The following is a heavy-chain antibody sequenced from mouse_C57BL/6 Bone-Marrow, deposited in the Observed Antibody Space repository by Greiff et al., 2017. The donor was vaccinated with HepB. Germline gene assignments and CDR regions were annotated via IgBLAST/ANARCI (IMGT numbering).Heavy chain of an antibody. CDR2: IDPEDGET. V-gene: IGHV14-2*01. CDR1: GFNIKDYY. CDR3: ARSSSIYDGYWAWFAY. D-gene: IGHD2-3*01. Sequence: EVHLVESGAELVKPGASVKLSCTASGFNIKDYYMHWVKQRTEQGLEWIGRIDPEDGETKYAPKFQGKATITADTSSNTAYLQLSSLTSEDTAVYYCARSSSIYDGYWAWFAYWGQGTLVTVSA. J-gene: IGHJ3*01.